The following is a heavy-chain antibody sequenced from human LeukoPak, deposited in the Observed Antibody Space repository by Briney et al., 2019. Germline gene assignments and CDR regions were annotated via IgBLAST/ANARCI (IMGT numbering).Heavy chain of an antibody. CDR1: GGTFSSYA. D-gene: IGHD6-19*01. Sequence: ASVKVSCKASGGTFSSYAISWVRQAPGQGLEWMGWINPNSGGTNYAQKFQGRVTMTRDTSISTAYMELSRLRSDDTAVYYCARVMAVATSWFDPWGQGTLVTVSS. CDR3: ARVMAVATSWFDP. V-gene: IGHV1-2*02. CDR2: INPNSGGT. J-gene: IGHJ5*02.